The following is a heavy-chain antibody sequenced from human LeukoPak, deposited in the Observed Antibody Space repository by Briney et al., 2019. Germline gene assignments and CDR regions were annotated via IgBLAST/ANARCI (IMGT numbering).Heavy chain of an antibody. CDR2: ISGSSGII. CDR1: GFTFNTYT. Sequence: GGSLRLSCVASGFTFNTYTMNWVRQAPGKGLEWVSYISGSSGIIDYADSVRGRFTISRDNAKNSLYLQMNSLRAEDTAVYYCARGSTYYEGSGQVPFDYWGQGTLVTVSS. D-gene: IGHD3-22*01. CDR3: ARGSTYYEGSGQVPFDY. V-gene: IGHV3-48*01. J-gene: IGHJ4*02.